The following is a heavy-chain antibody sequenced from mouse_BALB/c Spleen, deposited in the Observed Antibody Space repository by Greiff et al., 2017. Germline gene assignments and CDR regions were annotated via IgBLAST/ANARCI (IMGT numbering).Heavy chain of an antibody. D-gene: IGHD2-14*01. J-gene: IGHJ4*01. CDR2: INPYNDGT. V-gene: IGHV1-14*01. CDR1: GYTFTSYV. CDR3: ARRYRYDGYYAMDY. Sequence: EVQRVESGPELVKPGASVKMSCKASGYTFTSYVMHWVKHKPGQGLEWIGYINPYNDGTKYNEKFKGKATLTSAKSSSTAYMELSSLTSEDSAVYYCARRYRYDGYYAMDYWGQGTSVTVSS.